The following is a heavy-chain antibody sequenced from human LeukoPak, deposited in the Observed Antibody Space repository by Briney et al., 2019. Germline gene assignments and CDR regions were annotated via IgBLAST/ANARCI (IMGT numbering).Heavy chain of an antibody. Sequence: GGSLRLACAASGFSFSDYYMTWIRQPPGKGLEWVSYISISTKTIYYADSVKGRFTISRDNAKNSLYLQMNSLRTEDTALYYCAKDSSVYYYYMDVWGKGTTVTVSS. V-gene: IGHV3-11*01. D-gene: IGHD5/OR15-5a*01. CDR1: GFSFSDYY. CDR3: AKDSSVYYYYMDV. CDR2: ISISTKTI. J-gene: IGHJ6*03.